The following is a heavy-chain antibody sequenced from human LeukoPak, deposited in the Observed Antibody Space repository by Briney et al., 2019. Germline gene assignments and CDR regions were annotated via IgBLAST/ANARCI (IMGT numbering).Heavy chain of an antibody. J-gene: IGHJ3*02. CDR3: ARASFTRAQWLVRKNAFDI. V-gene: IGHV1-18*01. CDR1: GYTFTSYG. CDR2: ISAYNGNT. D-gene: IGHD6-19*01. Sequence: WASVKVSCKASGYTFTSYGISWVRQAPGQGLEWMGWISAYNGNTNYAQKLQGRVTMTTDTSTSTAYMELRSLRSDDTAVSYCARASFTRAQWLVRKNAFDIWGQGTMVIVSS.